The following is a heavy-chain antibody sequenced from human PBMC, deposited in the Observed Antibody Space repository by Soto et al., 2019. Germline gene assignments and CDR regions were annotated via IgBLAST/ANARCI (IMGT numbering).Heavy chain of an antibody. Sequence: QVQLVQSGAEVKKPGASVKVSCKASGYTFTSYDINWVRQATGQGLEWMGWMNPNSGNTGFAQKFQGRVTMTRNNSISTAYMELSSLRSEDTAVYYCARAPQWGYGVNYYYLDYWGQGTLVTVSS. D-gene: IGHD1-26*01. V-gene: IGHV1-8*01. CDR1: GYTFTSYD. CDR3: ARAPQWGYGVNYYYLDY. J-gene: IGHJ4*01. CDR2: MNPNSGNT.